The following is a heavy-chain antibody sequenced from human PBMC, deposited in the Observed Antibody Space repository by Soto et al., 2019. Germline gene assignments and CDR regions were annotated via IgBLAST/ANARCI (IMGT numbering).Heavy chain of an antibody. Sequence: VKVSCKASGYTFTSYGISWVRQAPGQGLEWMGWISAYNGNTNYAQKLQGRVTMTTDTSTSTAYMEPRSLRSDDTAVYYCARXXXXXRXPXPNWFDSWGQGTLVTVSS. CDR1: GYTFTSYG. J-gene: IGHJ5*01. V-gene: IGHV1-18*01. CDR2: ISAYNGNT. CDR3: ARXXXXXRXPXPNWFDS.